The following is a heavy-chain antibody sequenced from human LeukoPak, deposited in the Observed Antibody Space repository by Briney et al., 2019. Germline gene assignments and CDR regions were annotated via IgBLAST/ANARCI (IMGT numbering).Heavy chain of an antibody. V-gene: IGHV3-23*01. D-gene: IGHD2-2*01. J-gene: IGHJ4*02. CDR3: VKHSAPVLAAARFDY. CDR2: ISGSGTNT. CDR1: GFTFSSYE. Sequence: GGSLRLSCAASGFTFSSYEMNWVRQAPGKGLEWVSVISGSGTNTYYADSVKGRFTISRDNSKNTLYLQMNSLRAEDTALYYCVKHSAPVLAAARFDYWGQGNLVTVSS.